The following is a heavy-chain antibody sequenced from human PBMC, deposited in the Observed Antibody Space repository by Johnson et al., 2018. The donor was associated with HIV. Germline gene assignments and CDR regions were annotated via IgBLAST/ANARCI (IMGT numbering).Heavy chain of an antibody. D-gene: IGHD6-6*01. CDR3: ARGWVRVAARYAFDI. CDR2: IYSGGST. J-gene: IGHJ3*02. CDR1: GFTVYSNY. V-gene: IGHV3-53*01. Sequence: EVQLVESGGGLIQPGGSLRLSCAASGFTVYSNYMNWVRQAPGKGLEWVSVIYSGGSTYYVDSVKGRFTISRDNAKNSLYLQMNSLRAEDTSLYYCARGWVRVAARYAFDIWGQGTMVTVSS.